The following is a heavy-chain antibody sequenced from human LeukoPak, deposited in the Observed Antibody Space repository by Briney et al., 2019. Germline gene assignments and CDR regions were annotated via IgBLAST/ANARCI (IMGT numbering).Heavy chain of an antibody. D-gene: IGHD3-10*02. Sequence: GXSLRLSCEASGFTFSAYAMTWVRQAPGKGLEWVSSIGSDNKPHYSESVKGRFAISRDNSKNTLFLQLHNLRVEDTALYYCARDLHYYVVMDVWGQGTTVTVSS. CDR1: GFTFSAYA. CDR3: ARDLHYYVVMDV. J-gene: IGHJ6*02. CDR2: IGSDNKP. V-gene: IGHV3-23*01.